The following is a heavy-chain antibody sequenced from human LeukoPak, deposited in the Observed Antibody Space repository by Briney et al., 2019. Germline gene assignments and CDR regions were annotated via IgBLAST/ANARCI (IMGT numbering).Heavy chain of an antibody. CDR3: ARGVVVAATVSWFDP. Sequence: ASVKVSCKASGGTFSSYAISWVRQAPGQGLEWMGGIIPIFGTANYATKFQGRVTITTDESTSTAYMELSSLRSEDTAVYYCARGVVVAATVSWFDPWGQGTLVTVSS. CDR2: IIPIFGTA. J-gene: IGHJ5*02. CDR1: GGTFSSYA. V-gene: IGHV1-69*05. D-gene: IGHD2-15*01.